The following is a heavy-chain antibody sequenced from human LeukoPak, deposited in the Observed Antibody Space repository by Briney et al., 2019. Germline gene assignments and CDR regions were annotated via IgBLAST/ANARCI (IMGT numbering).Heavy chain of an antibody. CDR2: IYNSGST. V-gene: IGHV4-31*03. D-gene: IGHD6-13*01. J-gene: IGHJ5*02. Sequence: SETLSLTCSVSGGSINSGAYYWIWIRQHPGKGLEWIGYIYNSGSTYYNPSLKSRVTISVDTSKNLFSLKLSSVTAADTAVYYCARASWRIAAAGSWFDPWGQGTLVTVSS. CDR3: ARASWRIAAAGSWFDP. CDR1: GGSINSGAYY.